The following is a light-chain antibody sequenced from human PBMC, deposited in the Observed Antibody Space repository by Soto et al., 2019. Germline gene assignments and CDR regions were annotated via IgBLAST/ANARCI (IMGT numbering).Light chain of an antibody. CDR3: QQYGGSRMYT. CDR1: QSVSSIY. J-gene: IGKJ2*01. Sequence: EIVLTQSPGTLSLSPGERATLSRRANQSVSSIYLAWYQQKPGQAPRLLIYGASSRATGIPDRFSGSGSGTDFTLTISRLEPEDFAVYYCQQYGGSRMYTFGQGTKLEIK. V-gene: IGKV3-20*01. CDR2: GAS.